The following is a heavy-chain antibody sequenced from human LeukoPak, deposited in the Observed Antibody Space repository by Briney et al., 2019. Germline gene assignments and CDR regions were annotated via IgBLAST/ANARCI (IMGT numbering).Heavy chain of an antibody. D-gene: IGHD6-13*01. Sequence: PSETLSLTCTVSGGSISSYYWSWIRQPPGKGLEWIGEINHSGSTNYNPSLKSRVTISVDTSKNQFSLKLSSVTAADTAVYYCAVSEYSSSWYNEYFQHWGQGTLVTVSS. J-gene: IGHJ1*01. CDR3: AVSEYSSSWYNEYFQH. CDR2: INHSGST. V-gene: IGHV4-34*01. CDR1: GGSISSYY.